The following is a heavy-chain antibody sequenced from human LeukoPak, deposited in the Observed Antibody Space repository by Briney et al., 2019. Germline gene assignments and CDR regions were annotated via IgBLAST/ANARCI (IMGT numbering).Heavy chain of an antibody. CDR2: INHSGST. J-gene: IGHJ6*03. Sequence: PSETLSLTCTVSGVSISSSNSYWNWIRQPPGKGLEWIGEINHSGSTNYNPSLKSRVTISVDTSKNQFSLKLSSVTAADTAVYYCARGRAIMATFYYSYYMDVWGKGTTVTVSS. V-gene: IGHV4-39*07. D-gene: IGHD5-24*01. CDR1: GVSISSSNSY. CDR3: ARGRAIMATFYYSYYMDV.